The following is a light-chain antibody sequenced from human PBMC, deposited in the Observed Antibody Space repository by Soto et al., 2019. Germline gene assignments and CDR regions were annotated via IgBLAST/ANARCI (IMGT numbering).Light chain of an antibody. CDR3: SSYTITSSPV. CDR2: EVT. V-gene: IGLV2-14*01. J-gene: IGLJ1*01. Sequence: QSALTQPASVSGSPGQSITISCTGTSSDVGGYDFVSWYRQYPGQAPKILIYEVTHRPSGVPDRFSGSKSGNTASLTISGLQADHEADYYCSSYTITSSPVFGPGTKVTVL. CDR1: SSDVGGYDF.